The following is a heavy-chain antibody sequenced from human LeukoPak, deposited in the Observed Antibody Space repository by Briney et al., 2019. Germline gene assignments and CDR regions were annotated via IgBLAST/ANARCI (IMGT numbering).Heavy chain of an antibody. CDR3: ARAFIAAAEDYYGMDV. V-gene: IGHV4-39*07. CDR1: GGSISSSSYY. J-gene: IGHJ6*02. D-gene: IGHD6-13*01. Sequence: PSETLSLTCTVSGGSISSSSYYWGWIRQPPGKGLEWIGSIYYSGSTYYNPSLKSRVTISVDTSKNQFSLKLSSVTAADTAVYYCARAFIAAAEDYYGMDVWGQGTTVTVSS. CDR2: IYYSGST.